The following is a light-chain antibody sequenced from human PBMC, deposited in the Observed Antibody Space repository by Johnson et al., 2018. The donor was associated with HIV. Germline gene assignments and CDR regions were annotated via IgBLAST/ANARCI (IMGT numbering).Light chain of an antibody. Sequence: QSVLTQPPSVSAAPGQKVTISCSGSTSNIGNNYVSWYQHLPGKAPKLLIYDNNKRPSGIPDRFSGSKSGTSATLGITGLQTGDEADYYCGTWDSSLSEGVFGTGTKVTVL. CDR1: TSNIGNNY. J-gene: IGLJ1*01. CDR3: GTWDSSLSEGV. V-gene: IGLV1-51*01. CDR2: DNN.